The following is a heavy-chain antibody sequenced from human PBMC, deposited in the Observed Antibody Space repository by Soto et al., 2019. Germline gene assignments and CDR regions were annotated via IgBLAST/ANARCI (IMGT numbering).Heavy chain of an antibody. V-gene: IGHV4-34*01. Sequence: QVQLQQWGAGLLKPSETLSLTCAVYGGSFSGYYWSWIRQPPGKGLEWIGEINHSGSTNYNPSLKSRVTLSVYTSKNPFSLKLSSVTAADTAVYYCARAWRPQMWKDCSSTSCYSAFDIWGQGTMVTVSS. CDR2: INHSGST. J-gene: IGHJ3*02. D-gene: IGHD2-2*02. CDR1: GGSFSGYY. CDR3: ARAWRPQMWKDCSSTSCYSAFDI.